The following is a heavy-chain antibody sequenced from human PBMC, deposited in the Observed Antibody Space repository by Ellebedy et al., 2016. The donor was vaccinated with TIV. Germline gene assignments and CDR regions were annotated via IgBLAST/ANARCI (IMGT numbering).Heavy chain of an antibody. CDR1: GYSFTSYW. J-gene: IGHJ5*02. CDR3: ARAAPVLRGSSFDP. Sequence: PGGSLRLSCKGSGYSFTSYWIGWVRQMPGKGLEWMGIIYPGDSDTRYSPSFQGQVTISADKSISTAYLQWSSLKASDTAMYYCARAAPVLRGSSFDPWGQGTLVTVSS. CDR2: IYPGDSDT. V-gene: IGHV5-51*01. D-gene: IGHD3-3*01.